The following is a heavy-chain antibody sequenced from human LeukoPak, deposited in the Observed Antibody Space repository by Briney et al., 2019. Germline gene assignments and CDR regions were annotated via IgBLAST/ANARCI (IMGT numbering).Heavy chain of an antibody. J-gene: IGHJ4*02. CDR3: AYSSSWRKFDY. V-gene: IGHV3-66*01. Sequence: GGSLRLSCAASGFTVSSNYMSWVRQAPGKGLEWVSVIYSGGSTYYADSVKGRFTISRDNSKNTLYLKMNSLRAEDTAVYYCAYSSSWRKFDYWGQGTLVTVSS. CDR1: GFTVSSNY. CDR2: IYSGGST. D-gene: IGHD6-13*01.